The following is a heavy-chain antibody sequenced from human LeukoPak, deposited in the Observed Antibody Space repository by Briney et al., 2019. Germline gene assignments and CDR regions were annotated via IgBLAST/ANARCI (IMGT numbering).Heavy chain of an antibody. V-gene: IGHV4-59*01. J-gene: IGHJ4*02. CDR3: ARGGSGTYYHY. CDR1: GGSSSVYY. D-gene: IGHD1-26*01. Sequence: SETLSLTCTVSGGSSSVYYWSWIRQPPGKGLEWIGYIYYSGSTNYNPSLKSRVTISVDTSKNQFSLKLSSVTAADTAVYYCARGGSGTYYHYWGQGTLVTVSS. CDR2: IYYSGST.